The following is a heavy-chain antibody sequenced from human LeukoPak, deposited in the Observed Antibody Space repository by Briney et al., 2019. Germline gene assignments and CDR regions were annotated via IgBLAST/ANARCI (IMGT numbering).Heavy chain of an antibody. CDR1: GYTFTSYY. CDR3: AREGWDWGSGAQYYYYYMDV. CDR2: INPSGGST. D-gene: IGHD3-10*01. Sequence: ASVKVSCKASGYTFTSYYMHWVRQAPGQGLEWMGIINPSGGSTSYAQKFQGRVTMTRDTSTSTVYMELSSLGSEDTAVYYCAREGWDWGSGAQYYYYYMDVWGKGTTVTISS. J-gene: IGHJ6*03. V-gene: IGHV1-46*01.